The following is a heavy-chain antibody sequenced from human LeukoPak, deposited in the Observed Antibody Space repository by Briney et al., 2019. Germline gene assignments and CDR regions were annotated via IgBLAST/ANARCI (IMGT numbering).Heavy chain of an antibody. D-gene: IGHD6-13*01. V-gene: IGHV1-69-2*01. CDR2: VDPEDGET. J-gene: IGHJ4*02. CDR1: GCTFTDYY. Sequence: ATVKISCKASGCTFTDYYMHWVQQAPGKGLEWMGRVDPEDGETIYAEKFQGRVTITADTSTDTAYMELSSLRSEDTAVYYCATGDHQLVPDYWGQGTLVTVSS. CDR3: ATGDHQLVPDY.